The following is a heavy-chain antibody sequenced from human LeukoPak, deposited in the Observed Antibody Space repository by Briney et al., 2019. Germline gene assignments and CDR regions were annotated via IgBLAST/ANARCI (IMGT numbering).Heavy chain of an antibody. Sequence: SETLSLTCAVYGGSFSGCYWSWIRQPPGKGLEWIGEINHSGSTNYNPSLKSRVTISVDTSKNQFSLKLSSVTAADTAVYYCASAIVATISVDYWGQGTLVTVSS. V-gene: IGHV4-34*01. CDR1: GGSFSGCY. J-gene: IGHJ4*02. D-gene: IGHD5-12*01. CDR2: INHSGST. CDR3: ASAIVATISVDY.